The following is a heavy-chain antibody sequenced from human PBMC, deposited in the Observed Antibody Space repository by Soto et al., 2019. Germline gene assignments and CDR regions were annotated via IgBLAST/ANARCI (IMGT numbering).Heavy chain of an antibody. V-gene: IGHV3-48*03. D-gene: IGHD3-3*01. Sequence: PGGSLRLSCAASGFTFSRYEMNWVRQAPGKGLQWLSYISGNGSTIYYADSVKGRFTISRDNAKNSLYLQMNSLRAEDTALYYCVRDFRRFLECSSKGYSYLGIVVSCQGTSVTVSS. CDR1: GFTFSRYE. CDR3: VRDFRRFLECSSKGYSYLGIVV. CDR2: ISGNGSTI. J-gene: IGHJ6*02.